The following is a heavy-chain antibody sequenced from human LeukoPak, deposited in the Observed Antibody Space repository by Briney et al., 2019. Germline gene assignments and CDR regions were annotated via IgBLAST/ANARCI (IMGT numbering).Heavy chain of an antibody. CDR2: IDNDWSGT. Sequence: GGSLRLSCAASGFTFSSYWMHWVRQAPGKGLLWVSRIDNDWSGTSYADSVKGRFTISRDNAKNTLYLQMNSLTAEDTAVYYSARDGRGPDYWGQGTLVTVSS. CDR1: GFTFSSYW. CDR3: ARDGRGPDY. D-gene: IGHD3/OR15-3a*01. J-gene: IGHJ4*02. V-gene: IGHV3-74*01.